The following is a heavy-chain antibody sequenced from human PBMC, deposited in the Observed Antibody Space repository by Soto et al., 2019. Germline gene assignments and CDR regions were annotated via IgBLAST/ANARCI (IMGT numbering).Heavy chain of an antibody. V-gene: IGHV4-31*03. D-gene: IGHD2-21*01. Sequence: SETLSLTCSVSGAALNSGNYYWSWIRQVPGKGLEWIGHIYVTGAVDYNPSLRDRIAISQDTSERQFSLNLRLVTAADTAVYYCARLRIATNNYKWFDPWGQGTLVTVSS. J-gene: IGHJ5*02. CDR1: GAALNSGNYY. CDR3: ARLRIATNNYKWFDP. CDR2: IYVTGAV.